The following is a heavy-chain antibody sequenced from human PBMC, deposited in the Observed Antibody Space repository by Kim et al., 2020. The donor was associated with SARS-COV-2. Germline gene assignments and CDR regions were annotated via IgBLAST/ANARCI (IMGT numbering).Heavy chain of an antibody. CDR3: AKDNDY. V-gene: IGHV3-23*01. J-gene: IGHJ4*02. CDR2: GRT. Sequence: GRTYCAESVKGRCTISRDNSKNTLDLEMNSLRAEDTAVYYCAKDNDYWGQGTLVTVSS.